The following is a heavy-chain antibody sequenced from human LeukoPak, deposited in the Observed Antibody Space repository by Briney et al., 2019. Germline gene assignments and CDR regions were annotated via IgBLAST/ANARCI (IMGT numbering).Heavy chain of an antibody. CDR1: GFTFSSYW. CDR2: IKSDGSTT. Sequence: GGSLRLSCAASGFTFSSYWMHWVRQAPGKGLVWVSRIKSDGSTTSYADSVKGRFTISRDNAKNTLYLQMNSLRAEDTAVYYCAGDAFGVDKSPFWGQGTLVTVSS. V-gene: IGHV3-74*01. CDR3: AGDAFGVDKSPF. J-gene: IGHJ4*02. D-gene: IGHD3-3*01.